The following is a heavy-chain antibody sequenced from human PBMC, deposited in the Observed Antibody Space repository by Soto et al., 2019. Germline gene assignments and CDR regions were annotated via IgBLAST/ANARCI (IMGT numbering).Heavy chain of an antibody. CDR3: ATRQGGSYNWFDP. CDR1: GGTISRSSYS. J-gene: IGHJ5*02. Sequence: KPAETLSLICTVSGGTISRSSYSWAWIRQPPGKGLEGIGTLYYSGNTYYNPSLKSRVTISVDTSKNQFSLKLSSVTAADTAVYYCATRQGGSYNWFDPWGQGTLVTVSS. D-gene: IGHD2-15*01. V-gene: IGHV4-39*01. CDR2: LYYSGNT.